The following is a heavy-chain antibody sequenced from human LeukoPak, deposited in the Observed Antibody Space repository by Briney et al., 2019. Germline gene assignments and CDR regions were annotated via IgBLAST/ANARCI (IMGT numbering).Heavy chain of an antibody. V-gene: IGHV1-8*03. CDR3: ARGFLIVGASVAFDI. CDR1: GYTFTSYD. D-gene: IGHD1-26*01. J-gene: IGHJ3*02. Sequence: GASVKVSCKASGYTFTSYDINWVRQATGQGLEWMGWMNPNSGNTGYAQKFQGRVTITRNTSISAAYMELSSLRSEDTAVHYCARGFLIVGASVAFDIWGQGTMVTVSS. CDR2: MNPNSGNT.